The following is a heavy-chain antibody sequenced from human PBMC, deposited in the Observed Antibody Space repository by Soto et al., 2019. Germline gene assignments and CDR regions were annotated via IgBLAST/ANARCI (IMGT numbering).Heavy chain of an antibody. CDR1: GYTFTGYY. CDR2: INPNSGGT. CDR3: ARSLSGWYAPKRPNWFDP. D-gene: IGHD6-19*01. V-gene: IGHV1-2*02. J-gene: IGHJ5*02. Sequence: QVQLVQSGAEVKKPGASVKVSCKASGYTFTGYYMHWVRQAPGQGLEWMGWINPNSGGTNYAQKFQGRVTMTRDTSISTAYMELSRLRSDDTAVYYCARSLSGWYAPKRPNWFDPWGQGTLVSVSS.